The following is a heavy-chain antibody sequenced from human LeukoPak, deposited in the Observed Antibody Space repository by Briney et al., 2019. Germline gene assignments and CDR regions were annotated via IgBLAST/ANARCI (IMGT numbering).Heavy chain of an antibody. D-gene: IGHD1-26*01. CDR1: GYTFTSYG. CDR3: ARADRVGWELLLHAFDI. Sequence: GASVKVSCKASGYTFTSYGISWVRQAPGQGLEWMGWISAYNGNTNYAQKLQGRVTMTTDTSTSTAYMELRSLRSDDTAVYYCARADRVGWELLLHAFDIWGQGTMVTVSS. V-gene: IGHV1-18*01. CDR2: ISAYNGNT. J-gene: IGHJ3*02.